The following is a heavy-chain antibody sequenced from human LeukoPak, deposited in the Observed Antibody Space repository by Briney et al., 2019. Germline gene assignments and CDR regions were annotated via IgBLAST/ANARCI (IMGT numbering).Heavy chain of an antibody. J-gene: IGHJ4*02. CDR2: INPSGGST. Sequence: GASVKVSCKASGYTFTSYGISWVRQAPGQGLEWMGIINPSGGSTSYAQKFQGRVTMTRDTSTSTVYMELSSLRSEDTAVYYCARDLRYYYDSSGYYPRRFDYWGQGTLVTVSS. CDR1: GYTFTSYG. CDR3: ARDLRYYYDSSGYYPRRFDY. V-gene: IGHV1-46*01. D-gene: IGHD3-22*01.